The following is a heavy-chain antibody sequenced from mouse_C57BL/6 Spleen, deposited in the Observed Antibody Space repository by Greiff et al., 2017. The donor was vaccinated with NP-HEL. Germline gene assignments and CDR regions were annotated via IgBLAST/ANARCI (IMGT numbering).Heavy chain of an antibody. CDR3: ARNSDGSSYWYFDV. CDR1: GFSLTSYG. Sequence: QVQLQQSGPGLVQPSQSLSITCTVSGFSLTSYGVHWVRQSPGKGLEWLGVIWSGGSTDYNAAFLSRLSISKDSSKNQVFFKRNSLQADDTAIYYCARNSDGSSYWYFDVWGTGTTVTVSS. V-gene: IGHV2-2*01. J-gene: IGHJ1*03. D-gene: IGHD1-1*01. CDR2: IWSGGST.